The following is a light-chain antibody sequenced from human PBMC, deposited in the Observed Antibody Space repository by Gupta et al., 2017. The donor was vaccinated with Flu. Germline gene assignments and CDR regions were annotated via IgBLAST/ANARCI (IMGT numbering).Light chain of an antibody. CDR3: QQHLDSII. Sequence: DTVMTQSPDSLAVSLGERATINCKSSQSLLYSFNNKNYLDWYQQKPGQPPKLLIYWASTREYGVADRFSGSGSGTDFTLTSSSRQAEDVAVYYCQQHLDSIIFGRGTKVEIK. V-gene: IGKV4-1*01. J-gene: IGKJ4*01. CDR1: QSLLYSFNNKNY. CDR2: WAS.